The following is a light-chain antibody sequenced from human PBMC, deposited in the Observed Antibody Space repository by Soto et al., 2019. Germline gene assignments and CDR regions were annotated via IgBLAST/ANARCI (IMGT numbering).Light chain of an antibody. J-gene: IGLJ1*01. Sequence: QSVLTQPASVSGSPGQSITISCTGTSSDIGYYNYVSWYQQHPGRAPKLMIYDVSNRPSGFSNRFSGSKSGNTASLTISGLQAEDEADYYCTSYTTSSTLIFGPGTQLTVL. CDR1: SSDIGYYNY. CDR2: DVS. CDR3: TSYTTSSTLI. V-gene: IGLV2-14*01.